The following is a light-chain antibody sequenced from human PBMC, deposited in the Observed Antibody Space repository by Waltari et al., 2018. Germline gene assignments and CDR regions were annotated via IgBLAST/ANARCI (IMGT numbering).Light chain of an antibody. CDR2: EVS. CDR3: SSYAGSNNYV. V-gene: IGLV2-8*01. Sequence: QSALTQPPSASGSPGQSVTISCTGTSSDVGGYNYVSLYQQHPGKAPKLMIYEVSKRPSGVPERFAGSKSGNTASLTVSGLQAEDEADYYCSSYAGSNNYVFGTGTKVTVL. CDR1: SSDVGGYNY. J-gene: IGLJ1*01.